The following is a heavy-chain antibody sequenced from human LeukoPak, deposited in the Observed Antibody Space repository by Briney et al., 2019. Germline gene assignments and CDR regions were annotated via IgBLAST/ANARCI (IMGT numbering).Heavy chain of an antibody. J-gene: IGHJ4*02. CDR3: AKDIAYGSGIDY. CDR2: ISWNSGSI. D-gene: IGHD3-10*01. CDR1: GFSFDDYA. V-gene: IGHV3-9*01. Sequence: PGRSLRLSCAASGFSFDDYAMHWVRHAPGKGLEWVSGISWNSGSIGYADSVKRRFTISRDNAKNSLYLQMNSLRAEDTALYYCAKDIAYGSGIDYWGQGTLVTVSS.